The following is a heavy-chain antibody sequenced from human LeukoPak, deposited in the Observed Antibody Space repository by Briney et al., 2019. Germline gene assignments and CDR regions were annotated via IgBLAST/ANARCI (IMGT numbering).Heavy chain of an antibody. V-gene: IGHV3-30*03. CDR1: GFTFSSYG. D-gene: IGHD2-21*01. CDR2: ISYDGSNK. Sequence: GGSLRLSCAASGFTFSSYGMHWVRQAPGKGLEWVAVISYDGSNKYYADSVKGRFTISRDNSKNTLYLQMNSLRAEDTAVYYCARDVDWSYFDYWGQGTLVTVSS. CDR3: ARDVDWSYFDY. J-gene: IGHJ4*02.